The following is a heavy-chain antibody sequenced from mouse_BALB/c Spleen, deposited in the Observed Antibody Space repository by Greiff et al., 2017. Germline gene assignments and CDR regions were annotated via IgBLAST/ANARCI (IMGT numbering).Heavy chain of an antibody. CDR2: IYPGGGYT. J-gene: IGHJ4*01. CDR3: ARGNDYGNYAMDY. V-gene: IGHV1-63*02. CDR1: GYTFTNYW. D-gene: IGHD2-4*01. Sequence: VQRVESGAELVRPGTSVKISCKASGYTFTNYWLGWVKQRPGHGLEWIGDIYPGGGYTNYNEKFKGKATLTADTSSSTAYMQLSSLTSEDSAVYFCARGNDYGNYAMDYWGQGTSVTVSS.